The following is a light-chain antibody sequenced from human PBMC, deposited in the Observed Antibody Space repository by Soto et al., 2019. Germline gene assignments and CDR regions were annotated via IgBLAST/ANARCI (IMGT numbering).Light chain of an antibody. CDR2: DVS. V-gene: IGLV2-11*01. J-gene: IGLJ1*01. Sequence: ALTHPPSGSGAPRRGRTISFNGNNRYVGGFDYVSWVQQHPGKVPKLMIYDVSKRPSGVPDRFSGSKSGNTASLTISGLQAEDEADYYCCSYAGTFRGYVFGTGTKVTVL. CDR1: NRYVGGFDY. CDR3: CSYAGTFRGYV.